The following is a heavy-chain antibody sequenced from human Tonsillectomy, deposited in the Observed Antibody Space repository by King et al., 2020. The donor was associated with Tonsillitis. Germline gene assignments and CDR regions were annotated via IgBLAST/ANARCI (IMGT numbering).Heavy chain of an antibody. CDR2: INPNSGGT. CDR1: GYTFTGYY. V-gene: IGHV1-2*02. Sequence: VQLVESGAEVKKPVASVKVSCKASGYTFTGYYMHWVRQAPGQGLEWMGWINPNSGGTNYAPKFQGRVTMTRETSISTADMELSRLRSDDTAVYYCAREAVAGTDNWFDPWGQGTLVTVSS. D-gene: IGHD6-19*01. J-gene: IGHJ5*02. CDR3: AREAVAGTDNWFDP.